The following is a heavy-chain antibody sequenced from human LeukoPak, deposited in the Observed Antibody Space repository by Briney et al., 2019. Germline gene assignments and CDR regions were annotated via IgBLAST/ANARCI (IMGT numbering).Heavy chain of an antibody. J-gene: IGHJ5*02. CDR1: GGSISSYY. CDR3: ARVSSSSWFNWFDP. D-gene: IGHD6-13*01. CDR2: IYYSGST. V-gene: IGHV4-59*01. Sequence: SETLSLTCTVSGGSISSYYWSWIRQPPGKGLEWIGYIYYSGSTNYNPSLKSRVTISVDTSKNQFSLKLSSVTAADTAVYYCARVSSSSWFNWFDPWGQGTLVTVSS.